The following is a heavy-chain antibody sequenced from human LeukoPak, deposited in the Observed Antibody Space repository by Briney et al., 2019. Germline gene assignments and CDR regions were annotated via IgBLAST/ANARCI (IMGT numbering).Heavy chain of an antibody. D-gene: IGHD6-13*01. CDR1: GGSFSGYY. Sequence: SETLSLTCAVYGGSFSGYYWSWIRQPPGKGLEWIGEINHGGSTNYNPSLKSRVTISVDTSKNQFSLKLSSVTAADTAVYYCARSSRIAAAGFFFDYWGQGTLVTVSS. CDR2: INHGGST. J-gene: IGHJ4*02. V-gene: IGHV4-34*01. CDR3: ARSSRIAAAGFFFDY.